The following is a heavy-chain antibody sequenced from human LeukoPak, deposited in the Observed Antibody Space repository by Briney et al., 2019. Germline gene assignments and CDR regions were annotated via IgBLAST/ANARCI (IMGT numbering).Heavy chain of an antibody. CDR2: INPSGGST. CDR3: ARDKFQVVVAATRGFDP. D-gene: IGHD2-15*01. Sequence: ASVKVSCKASGYTFTSYYMHWVRQAPGQGLEWMGIINPSGGSTSYAQKFQGRVTMTRDTSTSTVYMELSSLRSEDTAVYHCARDKFQVVVAATRGFDPWGQGTLVTVSS. V-gene: IGHV1-46*01. J-gene: IGHJ5*02. CDR1: GYTFTSYY.